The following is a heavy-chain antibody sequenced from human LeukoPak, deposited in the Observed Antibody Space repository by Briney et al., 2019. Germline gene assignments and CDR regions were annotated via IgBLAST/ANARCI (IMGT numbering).Heavy chain of an antibody. D-gene: IGHD6-13*01. CDR2: ISGSGGST. CDR3: AKDMGVAAAGKNFDY. Sequence: GGSLRLSCAASGFTFSNYAMSWVRQAPGKGLEWVSAISGSGGSTYYADSVKGRFTISRDNSKNTLYLQMNSLRAEDTAIYYCAKDMGVAAAGKNFDYWGQGTLVTVSS. J-gene: IGHJ4*02. V-gene: IGHV3-23*01. CDR1: GFTFSNYA.